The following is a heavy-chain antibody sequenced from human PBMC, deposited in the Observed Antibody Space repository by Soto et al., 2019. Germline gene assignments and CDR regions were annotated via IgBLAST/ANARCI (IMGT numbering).Heavy chain of an antibody. V-gene: IGHV3-30*18. Sequence: QVQLVESGGGVVQPGRSLRLSCAASGFTFSSNGMHWVRQAPGKGLEWVAVMSNDGSHTSYADSAKGRFTISRDNSKSTLYLQMNSLRAEDSGIYYCTKGCRSSSNCYIIDYWGQGALVTVSS. D-gene: IGHD2-15*01. CDR3: TKGCRSSSNCYIIDY. J-gene: IGHJ4*02. CDR2: MSNDGSHT. CDR1: GFTFSSNG.